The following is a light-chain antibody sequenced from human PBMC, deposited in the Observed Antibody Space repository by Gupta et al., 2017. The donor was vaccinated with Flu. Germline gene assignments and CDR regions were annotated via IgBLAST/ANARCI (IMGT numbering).Light chain of an antibody. CDR3: QHKNNWPST. CDR2: GAS. V-gene: IGKV3-15*01. J-gene: IGKJ1*01. Sequence: PASRSVSAGESTTRCGRASQSISIDLSWYQQRPGQAPRLLIYGASTRATGLPSRFSGSGFGTDFTLIITSLQSEDFAVYYCQHKNNWPSTFGQGTKVEIK. CDR1: QSISID.